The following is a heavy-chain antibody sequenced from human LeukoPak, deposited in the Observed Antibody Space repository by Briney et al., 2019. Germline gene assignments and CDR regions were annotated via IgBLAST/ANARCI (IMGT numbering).Heavy chain of an antibody. J-gene: IGHJ4*02. V-gene: IGHV3-23*01. CDR3: AKLSSGGDWGYFDY. CDR2: ISGSGGST. Sequence: PGGPLRLSCAASGFTFSNYAMSWVRQAPGKGLEWVSAISGSGGSTYYADSVKGRFTISRDNSRNTLYLQMNSLRAEDTAVYYCAKLSSGGDWGYFDYWGQGTLVTVSS. D-gene: IGHD2-21*02. CDR1: GFTFSNYA.